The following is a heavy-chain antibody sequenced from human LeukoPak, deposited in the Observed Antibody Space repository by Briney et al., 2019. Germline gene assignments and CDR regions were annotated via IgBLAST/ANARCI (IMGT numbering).Heavy chain of an antibody. J-gene: IGHJ4*02. CDR2: IKSKTDGGTT. CDR1: GFTFSNAW. D-gene: IGHD4-17*01. CDR3: TTDPTVTFDY. Sequence: GGSLRLSCAASGFTFSNAWMSWVRQAPGKGLERVGRIKSKTDGGTTDYAAPVKGRFTTSRGDSKNTLYLQMNSLKTEDTAVYYCTTDPTVTFDYWGQGTLVTVSS. V-gene: IGHV3-15*01.